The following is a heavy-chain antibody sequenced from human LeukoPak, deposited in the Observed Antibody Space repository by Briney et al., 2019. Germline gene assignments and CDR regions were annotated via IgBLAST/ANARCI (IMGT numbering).Heavy chain of an antibody. CDR1: GFTFSSYA. Sequence: PGGSLCLSCAASGFTFSSYAMHWVRQAPGKGLEWVAVISYDGSNKYYADSVKGRFTISRDNSKNTLYLQMNSLRAEDTAVYYCATTTVTTNDYWGQGTLVTVSS. CDR3: ATTTVTTNDY. CDR2: ISYDGSNK. J-gene: IGHJ4*02. D-gene: IGHD4-17*01. V-gene: IGHV3-30-3*01.